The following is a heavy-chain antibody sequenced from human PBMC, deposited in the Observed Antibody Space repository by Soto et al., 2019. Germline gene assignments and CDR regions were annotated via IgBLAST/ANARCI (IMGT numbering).Heavy chain of an antibody. CDR2: IIPIFGTA. V-gene: IGHV1-69*13. Sequence: SVKVSCKAAGCTFSSYAISWVRQAPGRALMWMGGIIPIFGTANCAQKFQGRVSITEEESTGTAYMELSSLGSEFSAVYYCAREGVEMATIKGFDPWGQGTLITVSS. J-gene: IGHJ5*02. D-gene: IGHD5-12*01. CDR3: AREGVEMATIKGFDP. CDR1: GCTFSSYA.